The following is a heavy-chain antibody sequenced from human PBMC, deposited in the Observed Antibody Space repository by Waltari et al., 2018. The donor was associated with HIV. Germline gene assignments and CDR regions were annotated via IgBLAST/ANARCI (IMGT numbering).Heavy chain of an antibody. Sequence: EVQLVESGGGVVKPGGSMRLSCAASGCSYRSYSMTWLRQAPWKGLEWVSSISSSSSYIYYADSVKGRFTISRDNAKNSLYLQMNSLRAEDTAVYYCAREGTMVRGMDVWGQGTTVTVSS. J-gene: IGHJ6*02. CDR1: GCSYRSYS. V-gene: IGHV3-21*01. D-gene: IGHD3-10*01. CDR2: ISSSSSYI. CDR3: AREGTMVRGMDV.